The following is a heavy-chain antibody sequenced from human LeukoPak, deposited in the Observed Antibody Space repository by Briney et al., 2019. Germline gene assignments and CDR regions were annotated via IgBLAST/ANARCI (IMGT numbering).Heavy chain of an antibody. V-gene: IGHV3-33*01. CDR3: ARGGYYYGSGSYYRNQFDY. CDR1: GFTFSSYG. J-gene: IGHJ4*02. Sequence: GGSLRLSCAASGFTFSSYGMHWVRQAPGKGLEWVAVIWYDGSNKYYADSVKGRFTISRDNSKNTLYLQMNSLRAEDTAVYYCARGGYYYGSGSYYRNQFDYWGQGTLVTVSS. D-gene: IGHD3-10*01. CDR2: IWYDGSNK.